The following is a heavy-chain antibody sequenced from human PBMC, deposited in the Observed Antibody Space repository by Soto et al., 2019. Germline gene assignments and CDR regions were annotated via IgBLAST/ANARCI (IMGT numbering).Heavy chain of an antibody. V-gene: IGHV4-34*01. D-gene: IGHD2-21*01. CDR2: INHSGST. CDR3: ARVIDPYYYYMDV. Sequence: TSETLSLTCAVYGGSFSGYYWSWIRQPPGKGLEWIGEINHSGSTNYNPSLKSRVTISVDTSKNQFSLKLSSVTAADTAVYYCARVIDPYYYYMDVWGKGTTVTVSS. J-gene: IGHJ6*03. CDR1: GGSFSGYY.